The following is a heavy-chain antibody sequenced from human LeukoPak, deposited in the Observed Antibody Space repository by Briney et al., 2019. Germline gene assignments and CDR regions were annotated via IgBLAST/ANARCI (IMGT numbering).Heavy chain of an antibody. CDR2: IYSGGST. Sequence: GGSLRLSCAASGFTVSSNYMSWVRQAPGKGLEWVSVIYSGGSTYYADSVKGRFTISRDNSKNTLHLQMNSLRAEDTAVYYCARDPYYYSMDVWGQGTTVTVSS. V-gene: IGHV3-66*01. CDR3: ARDPYYYSMDV. CDR1: GFTVSSNY. J-gene: IGHJ6*02.